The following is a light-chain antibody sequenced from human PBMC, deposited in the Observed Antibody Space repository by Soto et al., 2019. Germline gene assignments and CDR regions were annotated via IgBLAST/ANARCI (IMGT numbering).Light chain of an antibody. J-gene: IGKJ1*01. Sequence: EIVMTQSPASLSVSPGERATLSCRASQTVRSNVAWYQQKPGQAPRLLIYGASSRATAFPARFSGSGSGTEFTLTISSLQSEDFATYYCQQANSFPRTFGQGTKVEIK. V-gene: IGKV3-15*01. CDR3: QQANSFPRT. CDR1: QTVRSN. CDR2: GAS.